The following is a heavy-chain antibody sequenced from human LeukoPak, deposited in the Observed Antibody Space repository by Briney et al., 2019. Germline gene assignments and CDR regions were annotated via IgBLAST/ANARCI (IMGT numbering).Heavy chain of an antibody. CDR1: GGSISNYY. D-gene: IGHD4-23*01. CDR3: ARDDYGGNSPGYAFDI. V-gene: IGHV4-59*01. CDR2: IYYSGST. J-gene: IGHJ3*02. Sequence: SETLSLTCTVSGGSISNYYWSWIRQPPGKGLEWIGYIYYSGSTNYNPSLKSRVTISVDTSKNQFSLKLSSVTAADTAVYYCARDDYGGNSPGYAFDIWGQGTMVTVSS.